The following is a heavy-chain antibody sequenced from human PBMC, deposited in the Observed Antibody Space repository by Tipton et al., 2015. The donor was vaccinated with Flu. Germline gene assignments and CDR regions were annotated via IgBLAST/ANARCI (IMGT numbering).Heavy chain of an antibody. CDR3: ARGQGNSGWRYFDY. D-gene: IGHD6-19*01. J-gene: IGHJ4*02. Sequence: TLSLTCTVSGGSISSYYWSWIRQPPGKGLEWIGYIYYNGNTNYNPSLKSRVTISVDTSKNQFSLKVSSVTAADTAVYYCARGQGNSGWRYFDYWGQGTLVTVSS. CDR1: GGSISSYY. CDR2: IYYNGNT. V-gene: IGHV4-59*01.